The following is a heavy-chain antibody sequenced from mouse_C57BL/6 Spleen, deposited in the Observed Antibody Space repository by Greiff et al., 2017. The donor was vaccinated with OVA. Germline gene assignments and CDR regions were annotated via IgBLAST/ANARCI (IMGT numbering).Heavy chain of an antibody. CDR2: IYPGDGDT. CDR3: ARGGDYGYFDV. Sequence: VQLQQSGAELVKPGASVKISCKASGYAFSSYWMNWVKQRPGKGLEWIGQIYPGDGDTNYNGKFKGKATLTADKSASTAYMQLSSLSSEDSAVYYCARGGDYGYFDVWGTGTTVTVSS. J-gene: IGHJ1*03. V-gene: IGHV1-80*01. CDR1: GYAFSSYW.